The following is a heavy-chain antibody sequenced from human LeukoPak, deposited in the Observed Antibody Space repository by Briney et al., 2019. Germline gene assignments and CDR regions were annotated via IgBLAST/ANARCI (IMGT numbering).Heavy chain of an antibody. CDR1: GGTFTTLG. V-gene: IGHV1-69*04. CDR2: IIPILGIA. CDR3: ARDLVYCVGNCYDDY. J-gene: IGHJ4*02. D-gene: IGHD2-21*02. Sequence: ASVKVSCKASGGTFTTLGFSWVRQAPRQGLEWMGRIIPILGIANYAQKFQGRVTFTADKITNTTYMELTSLSSEDTALYYCARDLVYCVGNCYDDYWGQGTLVTVSS.